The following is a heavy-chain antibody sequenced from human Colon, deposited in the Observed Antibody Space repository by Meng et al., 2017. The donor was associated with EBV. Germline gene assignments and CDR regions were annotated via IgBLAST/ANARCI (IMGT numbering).Heavy chain of an antibody. J-gene: IGHJ4*02. CDR3: ARRRGGSGRDC. CDR1: GGSISSSHYY. Sequence: LLLTRTRLFKLSDPLSLPCTVSGGSISSSHYYWGWGRQPPGKGLQWIGTIYHSGSTSYNPSLQSRVTMFVDTSKNQFSLMLTSVTATDTAVYYCARRRGGSGRDCWGQGTLVTVSS. D-gene: IGHD3-10*01. CDR2: IYHSGST. V-gene: IGHV4-39*01.